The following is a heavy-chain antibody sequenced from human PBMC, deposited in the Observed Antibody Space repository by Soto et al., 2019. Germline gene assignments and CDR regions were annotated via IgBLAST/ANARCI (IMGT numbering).Heavy chain of an antibody. D-gene: IGHD3-3*01. V-gene: IGHV4-4*02. CDR1: GGSISSSNW. CDR3: VRDRGYWSGRDAFDI. Sequence: SETLSLTCAVSGGSISSSNWWSWVRQPPGKGLEWIGEIYHSGSTNYNPSLKSRVTISVDTSKNQFSLKLRSVTAADTAVYYCVRDRGYWSGRDAFDIWGLATMVTVSS. CDR2: IYHSGST. J-gene: IGHJ3*02.